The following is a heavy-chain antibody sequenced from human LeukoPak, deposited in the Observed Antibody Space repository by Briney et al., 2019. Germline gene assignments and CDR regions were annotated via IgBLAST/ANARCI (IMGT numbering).Heavy chain of an antibody. Sequence: PGGSLRLSCAASGFTFSDYYMSWIRQAPGKGLEWVSYISSSGSTIYYADSVKGRFTISRDNAKNSLYLQMNSLRAEDTAVYYCARDSNSGSDAFDIWGQGTMVTVSS. J-gene: IGHJ3*02. CDR3: ARDSNSGSDAFDI. CDR2: ISSSGSTI. V-gene: IGHV3-11*01. CDR1: GFTFSDYY. D-gene: IGHD6-19*01.